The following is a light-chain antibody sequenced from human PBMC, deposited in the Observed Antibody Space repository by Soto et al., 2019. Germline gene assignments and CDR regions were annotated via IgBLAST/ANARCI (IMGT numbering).Light chain of an antibody. CDR3: QHYGTSRT. Sequence: EIVLTQSPGTLSLSPGERATLSCRASQSVSSSYLTWYQQKPGQAPRLLIYGASSRATGIPDRFSCSGSGTDFTLTISRLEPEDFAVYYCQHYGTSRTFGRGTKVEIK. CDR1: QSVSSSY. CDR2: GAS. J-gene: IGKJ1*01. V-gene: IGKV3-20*01.